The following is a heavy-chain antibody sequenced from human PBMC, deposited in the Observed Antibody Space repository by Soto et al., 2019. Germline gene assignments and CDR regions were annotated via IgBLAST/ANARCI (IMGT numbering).Heavy chain of an antibody. D-gene: IGHD5-18*01. J-gene: IGHJ4*01. Sequence: PSETLTITCAVYGGSFSGYYWSWIRQPPGKGLEWIGEINPSGSTNYNPSLKSRVTISADTSKNQFSLKLTSVTAAGTAVYYCARHVANSRYYFDFWGPGTLVTVS. CDR2: INPSGST. V-gene: IGHV4-34*01. CDR3: ARHVANSRYYFDF. CDR1: GGSFSGYY.